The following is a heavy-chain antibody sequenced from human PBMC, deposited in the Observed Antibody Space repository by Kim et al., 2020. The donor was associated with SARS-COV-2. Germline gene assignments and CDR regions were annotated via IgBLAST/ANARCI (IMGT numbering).Heavy chain of an antibody. V-gene: IGHV3-30-3*01. D-gene: IGHD6-13*01. CDR1: GFTFSSYA. CDR2: ISYDGSNK. J-gene: IGHJ6*02. CDR3: ARDREQQLGFLYYGMDV. Sequence: GGSLRLSCAASGFTFSSYAMHWVRQAPGKGLEWVAVISYDGSNKYYADSVKGRFTISRDNSKNTLYLQMNSLRAEDTAVYYCARDREQQLGFLYYGMDVWGQGTTVTVSS.